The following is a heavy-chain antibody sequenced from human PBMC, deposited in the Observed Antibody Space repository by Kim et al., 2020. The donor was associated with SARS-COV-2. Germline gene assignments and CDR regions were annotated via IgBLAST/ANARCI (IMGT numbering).Heavy chain of an antibody. V-gene: IGHV3-30*18. J-gene: IGHJ6*02. CDR2: ISYDGSNK. CDR1: GFNFSSYG. CDR3: AKDFLYYDILTGYWPNRNTYCYYGMDV. Sequence: GSLRLSCAASGFNFSSYGMHWVRQAPGKGLEWVAVISYDGSNKYYADSVKGRFTIFRDKSKKTLYLQMNSLRAEDTAVYYCAKDFLYYDILTGYWPNRNTYCYYGMDVWGQGTTVTVSS. D-gene: IGHD3-9*01.